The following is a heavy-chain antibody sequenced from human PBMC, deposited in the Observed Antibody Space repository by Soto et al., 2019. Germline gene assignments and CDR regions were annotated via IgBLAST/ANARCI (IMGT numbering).Heavy chain of an antibody. J-gene: IGHJ4*02. Sequence: GGSLRLSCAASGFTFSTYAMSWVRQAPGKGLEWVSGIYTSGDPKYADSVQGRFTISRDDSKNTVYLQMNSLRAEDTAVYFCTRDLERDPEAFFDYWGQGTLVTVSS. CDR3: TRDLERDPEAFFDY. CDR1: GFTFSTYA. D-gene: IGHD3-3*01. CDR2: IYTSGDP. V-gene: IGHV3-23*05.